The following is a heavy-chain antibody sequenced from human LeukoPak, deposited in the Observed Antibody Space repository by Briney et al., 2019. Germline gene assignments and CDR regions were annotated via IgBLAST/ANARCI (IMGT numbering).Heavy chain of an antibody. Sequence: QAGRSLRLSCAASGFTFSSYAMHWVRQAPGKGLEWVAFISYDGINKYYADSVKGRFTISRDNSKNTLYLQMNSLRAEDTAVYYCARVLSDFYGSGSYYNYYYYYYGMDVWGQGTTVTVSS. CDR3: ARVLSDFYGSGSYYNYYYYYYGMDV. CDR2: ISYDGINK. J-gene: IGHJ6*02. V-gene: IGHV3-30*04. CDR1: GFTFSSYA. D-gene: IGHD3-10*01.